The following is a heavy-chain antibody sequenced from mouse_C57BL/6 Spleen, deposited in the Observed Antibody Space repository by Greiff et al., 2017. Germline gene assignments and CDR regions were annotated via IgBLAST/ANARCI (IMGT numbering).Heavy chain of an antibody. Sequence: VQLQQSGPELVKPGASVKISRKASGYSFTGYYMNWVKQSPEKSLEWIGEINPSTGGTTYNQKFKAKATLTVDKSSSTAYMQLKSLTSEDSAVYYCERGSYSRGFAYWGQGTLVTVSA. CDR1: GYSFTGYY. CDR3: ERGSYSRGFAY. J-gene: IGHJ3*01. D-gene: IGHD2-12*01. V-gene: IGHV1-42*01. CDR2: INPSTGGT.